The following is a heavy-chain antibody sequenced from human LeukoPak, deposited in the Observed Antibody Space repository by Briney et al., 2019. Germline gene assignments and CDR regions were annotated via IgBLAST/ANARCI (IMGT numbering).Heavy chain of an antibody. Sequence: GGSLRLSCAASGFTFSSYAMSWVRQAPGKGLEWVSPISASGDSTNYADSVKGRFTISRDNSKNTLYLLMDSLRAEDTAIYYCARYYYDSTPRAYYFDYWGQGTLVTVSS. D-gene: IGHD3-22*01. V-gene: IGHV3-23*01. CDR3: ARYYYDSTPRAYYFDY. J-gene: IGHJ4*02. CDR1: GFTFSSYA. CDR2: ISASGDST.